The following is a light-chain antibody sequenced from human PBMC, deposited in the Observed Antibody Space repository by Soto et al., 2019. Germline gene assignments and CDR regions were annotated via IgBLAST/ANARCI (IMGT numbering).Light chain of an antibody. J-gene: IGKJ3*01. Sequence: EIVMTQSPATLSVSPGERATLSCRASQSVSSNLAWYQQKPGQAPRLLIYGASTRATGIPARFSGSGSGTEFTLTISSLQSEDFAVYYCQQYNNWPSLFTFGPVTKVDIK. V-gene: IGKV3-15*01. CDR3: QQYNNWPSLFT. CDR2: GAS. CDR1: QSVSSN.